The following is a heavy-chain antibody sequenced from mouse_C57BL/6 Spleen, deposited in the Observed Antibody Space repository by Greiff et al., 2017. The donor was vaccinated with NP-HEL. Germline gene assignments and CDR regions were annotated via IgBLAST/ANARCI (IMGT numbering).Heavy chain of an antibody. D-gene: IGHD1-1*01. Sequence: EVKLMESGGGLVKPGGSLKLSCAASGFTFSDYGMHWVRQAPEKGLEWVAYISSGSSTIYYADTVKGRFTISRDNAKNTLFLQMTSLRSEDTAMYYCARRYYGSEGYFDYWGQGTTRTVSS. CDR1: GFTFSDYG. CDR3: ARRYYGSEGYFDY. J-gene: IGHJ2*01. V-gene: IGHV5-17*01. CDR2: ISSGSSTI.